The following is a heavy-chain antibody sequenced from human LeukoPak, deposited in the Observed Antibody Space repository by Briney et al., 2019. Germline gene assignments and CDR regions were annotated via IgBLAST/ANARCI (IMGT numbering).Heavy chain of an antibody. D-gene: IGHD6-13*01. J-gene: IGHJ4*02. CDR2: IRYDEINK. Sequence: GGSLRLSCAASGFTFSSYGMHWVRQAPGKGLEGVAFIRYDEINKYYADSVKGRFTISRDNSKKTLYLQMSSLRAEDTAVYYCAKRSSWSPFDYWGQGTLVTVSS. CDR3: AKRSSWSPFDY. CDR1: GFTFSSYG. V-gene: IGHV3-30*02.